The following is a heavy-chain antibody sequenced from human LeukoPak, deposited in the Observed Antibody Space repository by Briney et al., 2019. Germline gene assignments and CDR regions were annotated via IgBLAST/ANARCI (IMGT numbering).Heavy chain of an antibody. V-gene: IGHV3-30*18. D-gene: IGHD3-22*01. CDR3: AKDSAYYDSSGYSDY. CDR2: ISYDGSNK. CDR1: GFTFSSYG. Sequence: GGSLRLSCAASGFTFSSYGMHWVRQAPGKGLEWVAVISYDGSNKYYADSVKGRFTISRDNSKNTLYLQMNSLRAEDTAVYYCAKDSAYYDSSGYSDYWGQGTLVTVSS. J-gene: IGHJ4*02.